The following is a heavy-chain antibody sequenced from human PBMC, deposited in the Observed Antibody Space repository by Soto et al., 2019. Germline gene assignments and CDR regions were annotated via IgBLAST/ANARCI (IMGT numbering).Heavy chain of an antibody. J-gene: IGHJ4*02. Sequence: ASVKVSCKASGYTFTSYGISWVRQAPGQGLEWMGWISAYNGNTNYAQKLQGRVTMTTDTSTSTAYMELRSLRSDDTAVYYCARGNGRYSYGQPIDYWGQGTLVTVSS. D-gene: IGHD5-18*01. CDR2: ISAYNGNT. CDR1: GYTFTSYG. V-gene: IGHV1-18*04. CDR3: ARGNGRYSYGQPIDY.